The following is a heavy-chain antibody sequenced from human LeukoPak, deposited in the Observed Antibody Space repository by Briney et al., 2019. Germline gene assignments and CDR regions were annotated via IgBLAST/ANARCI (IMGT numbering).Heavy chain of an antibody. D-gene: IGHD3-10*01. Sequence: ASVKVSCKASGYTFTSYGISWVRQAPGQGLEWMGRIIPILGIANYAQKFQGRVTITADKSTSTAYMELSSLRSEDTAVYYCATVDSYGSARFDPWGQGTLVTVSS. CDR1: GYTFTSYG. CDR3: ATVDSYGSARFDP. J-gene: IGHJ5*02. CDR2: IIPILGIA. V-gene: IGHV1-69*04.